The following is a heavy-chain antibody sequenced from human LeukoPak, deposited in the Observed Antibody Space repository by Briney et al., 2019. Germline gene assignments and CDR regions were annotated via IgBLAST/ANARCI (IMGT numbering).Heavy chain of an antibody. D-gene: IGHD6-19*01. J-gene: IGHJ4*02. CDR3: ARVDRQWLSDY. V-gene: IGHV3-53*01. CDR2: IYSGGST. CDR1: GFTVSNKY. Sequence: GGSLRLSCAASGFTVSNKYMSWVRQAPGKGLEWVSIIYSGGSTYYADSVKGRFTISRDNPKNTLYLQMNSLRAEDTAVYYCARVDRQWLSDYRGQGTLVTVSS.